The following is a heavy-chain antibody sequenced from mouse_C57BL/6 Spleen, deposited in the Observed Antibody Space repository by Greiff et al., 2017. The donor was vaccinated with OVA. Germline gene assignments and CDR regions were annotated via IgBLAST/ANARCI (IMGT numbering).Heavy chain of an antibody. Sequence: VQLQESGAELARPGASVKLSCKASGYTFTSYGISWVKQRTGQGLEWIGEIYPRSGNTYYNEKLKGKATLPADKSSSTAYMELRSLTSEDSAVYFCARYPYGNPDYWGQGTTLTVSS. CDR2: IYPRSGNT. D-gene: IGHD2-1*01. J-gene: IGHJ2*01. V-gene: IGHV1-81*01. CDR3: ARYPYGNPDY. CDR1: GYTFTSYG.